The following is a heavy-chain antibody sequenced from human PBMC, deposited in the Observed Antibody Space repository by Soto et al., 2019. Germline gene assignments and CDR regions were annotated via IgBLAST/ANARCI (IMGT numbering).Heavy chain of an antibody. J-gene: IGHJ3*02. CDR1: GFPFSSYS. CDR3: AREAPDAFHI. Sequence: PGGSLRLSCSASGFPFSSYSMNWVRQAPGKGLEWVSYISSGSSTIYXAXXXXXXXXXXXDXXXNSLYLQMNSLRAEDTAVYYCAREAPDAFHIWGQGTMVTVSS. CDR2: ISSGSSTI. V-gene: IGHV3-48*01.